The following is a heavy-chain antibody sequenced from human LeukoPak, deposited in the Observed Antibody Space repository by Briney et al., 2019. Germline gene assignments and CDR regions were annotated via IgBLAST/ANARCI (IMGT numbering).Heavy chain of an antibody. D-gene: IGHD2-8*01. V-gene: IGHV1-2*06. CDR1: GYTFTGYY. CDR3: ARDRGYCTNGVCYSLVYYFDY. CDR2: INPNSGGT. J-gene: IGHJ4*02. Sequence: ASVKVSCKASGYTFTGYYMHWVRQAPGQGLEWMGRINPNSGGTNYEQKFQGRVTMTRDTSISTAYMELSRLRSDDTAVYYCARDRGYCTNGVCYSLVYYFDYWGQGTLVTVSS.